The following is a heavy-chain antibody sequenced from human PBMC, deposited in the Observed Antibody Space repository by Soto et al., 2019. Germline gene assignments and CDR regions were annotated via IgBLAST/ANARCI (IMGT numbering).Heavy chain of an antibody. CDR2: ISAYNGNT. Sequence: ASVKVSCKASGYTFTTYGISWVRQAPGQGLEWMGWISAYNGNTDYAQKFQGRVTMTTDTSKSSAYLELRSLRSDDTAVYYCARDFRDKIAPSTQAIWWLDPWGQGTLVTVSS. V-gene: IGHV1-18*01. D-gene: IGHD3-10*01. CDR1: GYTFTTYG. CDR3: ARDFRDKIAPSTQAIWWLDP. J-gene: IGHJ5*02.